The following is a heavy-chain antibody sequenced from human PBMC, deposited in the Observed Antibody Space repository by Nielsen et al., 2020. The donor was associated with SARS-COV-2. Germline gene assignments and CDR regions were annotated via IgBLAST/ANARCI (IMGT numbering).Heavy chain of an antibody. CDR1: GGSISSSNW. D-gene: IGHD3-3*01. Sequence: GSLRLSCAVSGGSISSSNWWSWVRQPPGKGLEWIGEIYHSGNTNYNPSLQSRVTISLDTSKKQFSLRLSSLTAADTAVYYCAGTLTIFGVAPTLDYWGQGTLVTVSS. J-gene: IGHJ4*02. CDR3: AGTLTIFGVAPTLDY. V-gene: IGHV4-4*02. CDR2: IYHSGNT.